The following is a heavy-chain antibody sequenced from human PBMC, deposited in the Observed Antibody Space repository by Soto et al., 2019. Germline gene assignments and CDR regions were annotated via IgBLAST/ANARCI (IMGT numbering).Heavy chain of an antibody. Sequence: LRLSCEASGFNFNNYGMHWVRQAPGKGLQWVAVMWHDGSKEYYTDSVKGRFTTSRDTSKNTLYLQMNSLRPEDTAVYFCAKDRGYEILDSWGQGTQVTVSS. V-gene: IGHV3-33*06. J-gene: IGHJ4*02. D-gene: IGHD5-12*01. CDR3: AKDRGYEILDS. CDR1: GFNFNNYG. CDR2: MWHDGSKE.